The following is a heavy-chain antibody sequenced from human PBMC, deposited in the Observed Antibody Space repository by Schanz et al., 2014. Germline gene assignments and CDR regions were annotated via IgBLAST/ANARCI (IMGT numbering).Heavy chain of an antibody. J-gene: IGHJ4*02. CDR3: VRDSFFAFDY. D-gene: IGHD3-3*01. CDR1: GFTFSSYW. CDR2: VHPGGST. Sequence: EVQLVESGGGLVQPGGSLRLSCAASGFTFSSYWMHWVRQVPGKGLEWVSFVHPGGSTYYPDSVKGRFTISRDSSKNTLYLQMNSLRPEDTAIYYCVRDSFFAFDYWGQGTLVTVSS. V-gene: IGHV3-66*01.